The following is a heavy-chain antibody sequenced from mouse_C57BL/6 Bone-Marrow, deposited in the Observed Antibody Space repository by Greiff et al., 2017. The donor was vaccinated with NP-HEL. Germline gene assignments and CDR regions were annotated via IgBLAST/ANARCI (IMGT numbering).Heavy chain of an antibody. CDR3: TTGSSWDFDY. J-gene: IGHJ2*01. V-gene: IGHV14-4*01. Sequence: VQLQQSGAELVRPGASVKLSCTASGFNIKDDYMHWVKQRPEQGLEWIGWIDPENGDTEYASKFQGKATITADTSSNTAYLQLSSLTSEDTAVYYCTTGSSWDFDYWGQGTTLTVSS. CDR1: GFNIKDDY. D-gene: IGHD1-1*01. CDR2: IDPENGDT.